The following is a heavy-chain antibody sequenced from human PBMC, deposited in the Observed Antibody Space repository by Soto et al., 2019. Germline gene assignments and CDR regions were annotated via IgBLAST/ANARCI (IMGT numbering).Heavy chain of an antibody. CDR3: AKETGYSYGFQPNALDV. D-gene: IGHD5-18*01. Sequence: PGGSLRLSCAAPGFIFENFGMSWGRQAPGKGLEWISSISGSGFKKYYADSVKGRFTISRDNSKSTVYLELNNLSAEDTAVYYCAKETGYSYGFQPNALDVWGQGTTVTVSS. CDR1: GFIFENFG. CDR2: ISGSGFKK. J-gene: IGHJ6*02. V-gene: IGHV3-23*01.